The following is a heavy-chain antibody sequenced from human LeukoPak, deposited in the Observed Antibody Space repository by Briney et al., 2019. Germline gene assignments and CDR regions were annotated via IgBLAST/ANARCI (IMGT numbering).Heavy chain of an antibody. CDR2: ISYDGSNK. CDR3: AKTGSSSWGYFDY. Sequence: GGSLRLSCAASGLTFSSYAMHWVRQAPGKGLEWVAVISYDGSNKYYADSVKGRFTISRDNSKNTLYLQMNSLRAEDTAVYYCAKTGSSSWGYFDYWGQGTLVTVSS. J-gene: IGHJ4*02. V-gene: IGHV3-30-3*02. D-gene: IGHD6-13*01. CDR1: GLTFSSYA.